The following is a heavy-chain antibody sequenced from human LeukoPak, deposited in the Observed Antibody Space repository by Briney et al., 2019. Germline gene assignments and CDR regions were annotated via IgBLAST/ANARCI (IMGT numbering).Heavy chain of an antibody. V-gene: IGHV1-18*01. CDR2: ISAYNGNT. J-gene: IGHJ4*02. D-gene: IGHD3-22*01. CDR1: GYTFTSYG. Sequence: GASVKLSCKASGYTFTSYGISWVRQAPGQGHEWMGWISAYNGNTNYTKKHQARVTMTTDTSTNAGYMELRSLRSDDTAVYYCARDLSRYYDSSGTDYWGQGTLVTVSS. CDR3: ARDLSRYYDSSGTDY.